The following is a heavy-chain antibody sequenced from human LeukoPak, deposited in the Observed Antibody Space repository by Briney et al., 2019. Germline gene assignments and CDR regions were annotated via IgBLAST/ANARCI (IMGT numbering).Heavy chain of an antibody. CDR3: AAGAAAGYFDY. J-gene: IGHJ4*02. CDR1: GFTFSTSA. Sequence: GTSVKVSCEASGFTFSTSAMQWVRQARGQRPEWIGWIVLGSGNAKYAQNFQERATITRDMSKSTAYMELSSLRSEDTAVYFCAAGAAAGYFDYWGQGSLVTVSS. V-gene: IGHV1-58*02. D-gene: IGHD6-13*01. CDR2: IVLGSGNA.